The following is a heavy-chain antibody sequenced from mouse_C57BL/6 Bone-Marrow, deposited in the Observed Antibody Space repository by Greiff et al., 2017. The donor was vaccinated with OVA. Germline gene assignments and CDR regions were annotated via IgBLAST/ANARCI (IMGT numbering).Heavy chain of an antibody. J-gene: IGHJ1*03. V-gene: IGHV1-82*01. D-gene: IGHD1-1*01. CDR1: GYAFSSSW. CDR3: AVYYGSSFWYFDV. Sequence: VQVVESGPELVKPGASVKISCKASGYAFSSSWMNWVKQRPGKGLEWIGRIYPGDGDTNYNGKFKGKATLTADKSSSTAYMQLSSLTSEDSAVYFCAVYYGSSFWYFDVWGTGTTVTVSS. CDR2: IYPGDGDT.